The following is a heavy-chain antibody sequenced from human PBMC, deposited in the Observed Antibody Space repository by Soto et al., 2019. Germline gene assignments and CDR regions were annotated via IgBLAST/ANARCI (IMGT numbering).Heavy chain of an antibody. CDR2: IRRKTFGGTT. CDR1: GLSIGHHA. D-gene: IGHD4-17*01. CDR3: ARGTRDHGVNYFGF. J-gene: IGHJ4*02. Sequence: SLRLSCTPSGLSIGHHAMNWVREAPGMRREWVGFIRRKTFGGTTEYAATVKGRFSISRDDSKSIGYLQMRGLRTEDTAVYFCARGTRDHGVNYFGFCDRGRRCTVSS. V-gene: IGHV3-49*04.